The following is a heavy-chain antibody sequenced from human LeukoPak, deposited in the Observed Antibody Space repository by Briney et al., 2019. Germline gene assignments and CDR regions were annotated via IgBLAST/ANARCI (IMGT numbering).Heavy chain of an antibody. Sequence: PGGSLRLSCAASGFTFSSYSMNWVRQAPGKGLEWVSAISGSGGSTYYADSVKGRFTISRDNSKNTLYLQMNSLRAEDTAVYYCAKDHVDTAMVWRGYFDYWGQGTLVTVSS. CDR1: GFTFSSYS. J-gene: IGHJ4*02. CDR2: ISGSGGST. V-gene: IGHV3-23*01. D-gene: IGHD5-18*01. CDR3: AKDHVDTAMVWRGYFDY.